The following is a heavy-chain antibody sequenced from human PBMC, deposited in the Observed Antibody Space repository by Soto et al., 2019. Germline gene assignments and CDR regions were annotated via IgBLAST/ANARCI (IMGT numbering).Heavy chain of an antibody. CDR1: GFTFNIYW. J-gene: IGHJ6*02. CDR3: ARGIRNYDGVDV. CDR2: IKFDESTT. V-gene: IGHV3-74*01. D-gene: IGHD5-18*01. Sequence: EVQVVESGGGLIQPGGSLRLSCVASGFTFNIYWMHWVRQAPGKGLVWVSRIKFDESTTSYADSVKGRFTISRDNAKNTVFLQMNSLRADDTGVYYCARGIRNYDGVDVWGQGTRVTVSS.